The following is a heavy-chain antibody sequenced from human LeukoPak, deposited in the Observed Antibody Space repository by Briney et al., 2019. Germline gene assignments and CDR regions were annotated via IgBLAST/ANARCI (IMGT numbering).Heavy chain of an antibody. CDR1: GFSVTNNY. V-gene: IGHV3-53*05. J-gene: IGHJ4*02. CDR3: AKDTGRGGQWLEIDY. D-gene: IGHD6-19*01. Sequence: GGSLRLSCAVSGFSVTNNYMSWVRQAPGKGLEWVSVFYVGGATYYADSVKGRFTISRDNSKNTLYLQMNSLRAEDTAVYYCAKDTGRGGQWLEIDYWGQGTLVTVSS. CDR2: FYVGGAT.